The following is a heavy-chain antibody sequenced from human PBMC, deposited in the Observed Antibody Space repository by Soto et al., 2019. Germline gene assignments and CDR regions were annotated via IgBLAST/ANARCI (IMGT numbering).Heavy chain of an antibody. Sequence: EVQLVESGGGLVQPGRSLRLSCAASGFTFDDYAMHWVRQAPGKGLEWVSGISWNSGSIGYADSVKGRFTISRDNAKNSLYLQMNSLRAEDTALYYCAKDMFPTSSGWFDYWGQGTLVTVSS. J-gene: IGHJ4*02. D-gene: IGHD6-19*01. CDR3: AKDMFPTSSGWFDY. CDR2: ISWNSGSI. V-gene: IGHV3-9*01. CDR1: GFTFDDYA.